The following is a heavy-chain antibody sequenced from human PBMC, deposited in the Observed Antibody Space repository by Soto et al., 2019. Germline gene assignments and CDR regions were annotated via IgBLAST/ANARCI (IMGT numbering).Heavy chain of an antibody. Sequence: QVQLVQSGAEVKKPGASVKVSCKASGYTFTSYDINWVRQATGQGLEWMGWMNPNSGNTGYAQKFQGRVTMTRNTCISTAYMELSSLRSEDTAVYYCAGVFESGYCSSTSCYDDYWGQGTLVTVSS. CDR3: AGVFESGYCSSTSCYDDY. V-gene: IGHV1-8*01. D-gene: IGHD2-2*01. CDR1: GYTFTSYD. J-gene: IGHJ4*02. CDR2: MNPNSGNT.